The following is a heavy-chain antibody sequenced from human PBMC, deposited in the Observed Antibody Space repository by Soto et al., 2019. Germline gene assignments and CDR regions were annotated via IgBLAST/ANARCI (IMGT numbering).Heavy chain of an antibody. J-gene: IGHJ5*02. D-gene: IGHD1-20*01. CDR2: IGGTGSDT. V-gene: IGHV3-23*01. CDR1: GFTFGDYA. CDR3: AKDAVPYNGKWDWFDT. Sequence: QFLESGGGLVQPGGSLRVHCVASGFTFGDYAMSWVRQAPGKGLEWVSSIGGTGSDTYYAASVKGRFTISRDNSKSTLYLQMNNLRVDYTAIYYCAKDAVPYNGKWDWFDTWGQGTLVTVSS.